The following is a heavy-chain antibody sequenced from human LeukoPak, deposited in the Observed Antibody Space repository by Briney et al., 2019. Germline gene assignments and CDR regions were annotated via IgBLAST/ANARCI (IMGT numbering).Heavy chain of an antibody. CDR2: SSAYSGNT. D-gene: IGHD5-18*01. CDR1: GYTFTSFG. J-gene: IGHJ4*02. Sequence: ASVKVSCKASGYTFTSFGISWVRQAPGQGLEWMGWSSAYSGNTNYAQKFQGRVTMTTDTSTNTAYMEVRSLRSDDTAVYYCTRDLGVDTTMIFFDYWGQGSLVTVSS. V-gene: IGHV1-18*01. CDR3: TRDLGVDTTMIFFDY.